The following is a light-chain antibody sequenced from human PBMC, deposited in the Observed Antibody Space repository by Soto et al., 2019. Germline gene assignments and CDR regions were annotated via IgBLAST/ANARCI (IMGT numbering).Light chain of an antibody. CDR2: GAS. CDR3: QQYGSSGT. V-gene: IGKV3-20*01. J-gene: IGKJ1*01. CDR1: QSVSNNY. Sequence: EIVVTQSPGTLSLSPGERATLSCRASQSVSNNYLAWYQQKPGQAPRLLLYGASNRATGIPDRFSGSGSGTDFTLTISRLEPEDFAVYYCQQYGSSGTFGQGTKVEIK.